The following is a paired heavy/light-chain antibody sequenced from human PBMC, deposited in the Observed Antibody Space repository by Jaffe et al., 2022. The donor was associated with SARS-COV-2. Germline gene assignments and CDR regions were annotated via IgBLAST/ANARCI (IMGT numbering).Light chain of an antibody. CDR1: NNDIGTYKY. Sequence: QSAVTQPASVSGSPGQSITISCTGSNNDIGTYKYVSWYQQHPGKAPKLIIYDVNIRPSGVSNRFSGSKSGNTASLTISGLQPDDEADYFCSSYTSTSTLTFGGGTKLTVL. J-gene: IGLJ2*01. V-gene: IGLV2-14*03. CDR3: SSYTSTSTLT. CDR2: DVN.
Heavy chain of an antibody. CDR1: GFPFNNYA. Sequence: EVHLLESGGGLIQPGGSLRLSCEASGFPFNNYAMSWLRQAPGKGLEWLSGINNSGGSKYYADSVKGRFTISRDNSKNTLFLQVRSLRAEDTAVYYCAKDLWDGDYGPKTFDSWGLGTLLTVSS. CDR2: INNSGGSK. D-gene: IGHD4-17*01. CDR3: AKDLWDGDYGPKTFDS. V-gene: IGHV3-23*01. J-gene: IGHJ4*02.